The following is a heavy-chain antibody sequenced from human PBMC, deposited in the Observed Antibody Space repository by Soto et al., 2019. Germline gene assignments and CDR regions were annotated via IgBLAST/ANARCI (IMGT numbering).Heavy chain of an antibody. CDR3: AGDFRRCYPGFAS. D-gene: IGHD2-15*01. Sequence: PWGSQILSCAASGFTFSYYFMTWIRQAPGKGLEWVSYISSSGTTIFYADSVQGRFTISRDNAKKSLYLEINSLRAEDTAVYYCAGDFRRCYPGFASWRQGTRVPV. J-gene: IGHJ1*01. CDR2: ISSSGTTI. CDR1: GFTFSYYF. V-gene: IGHV3-11*01.